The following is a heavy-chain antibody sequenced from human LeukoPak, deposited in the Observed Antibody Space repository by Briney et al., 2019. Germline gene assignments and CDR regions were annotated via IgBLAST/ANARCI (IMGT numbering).Heavy chain of an antibody. CDR1: GFTFSSYG. V-gene: IGHV3-33*01. CDR3: ARVCDWGCSYCSY. Sequence: GGSLRLSCAASGFTFSSYGMHWVRQAPGKGLEWVAVIWFDGSNKYYADSVKGRFTISRDNSKNTLYLQMNSLRAEHTAVYYCARVCDWGCSYCSYWGQGTLVTVSS. D-gene: IGHD7-27*01. CDR2: IWFDGSNK. J-gene: IGHJ4*02.